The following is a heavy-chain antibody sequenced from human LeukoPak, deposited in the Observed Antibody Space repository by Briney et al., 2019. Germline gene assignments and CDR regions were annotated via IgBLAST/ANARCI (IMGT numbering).Heavy chain of an antibody. CDR1: GYSFTSYW. V-gene: IGHV5-51*01. CDR3: ARRDILTGYWRGAFDY. D-gene: IGHD3-9*01. Sequence: GESLKISCKGSGYSFTSYWIGWVRQMPGKGLEWMGIIYPGDSDTRYSPSFQGQVTISADKSISTAYLQWSSLKASDTAMYYCARRDILTGYWRGAFDYWGQGTLVTVSS. J-gene: IGHJ4*02. CDR2: IYPGDSDT.